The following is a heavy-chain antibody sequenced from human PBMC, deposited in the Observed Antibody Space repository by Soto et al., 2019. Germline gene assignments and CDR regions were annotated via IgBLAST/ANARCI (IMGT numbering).Heavy chain of an antibody. V-gene: IGHV3-30*18. CDR3: AKDLGGIVGATTIFYYYYGMDV. Sequence: GGALRLSCAASGFTFSSYGMHWVRQAPGKGLEWVAVISYDGSNKYYADSVKGRFTISRDNSKNTLYLQMNSLRAEDTAVYYCAKDLGGIVGATTIFYYYYGMDVWGQGTTVTVSS. CDR1: GFTFSSYG. CDR2: ISYDGSNK. J-gene: IGHJ6*02. D-gene: IGHD1-26*01.